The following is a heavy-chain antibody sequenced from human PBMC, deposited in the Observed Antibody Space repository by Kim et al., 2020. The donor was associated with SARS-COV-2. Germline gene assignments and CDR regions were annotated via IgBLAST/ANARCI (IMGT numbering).Heavy chain of an antibody. D-gene: IGHD3-3*01. V-gene: IGHV3-23*01. CDR1: GFTFSTYD. CDR3: ASVIRITIFGVVTGFYY. Sequence: GGSLRLSCAASGFTFSTYDMSWVRQAPGKGLEWVAAISNSGRSTYYADSVKGRFAISRDNSKNTLFLQMDSLRAEDAARYFCASVIRITIFGVVTGFYYWGQGTLVTVSS. CDR2: ISNSGRST. J-gene: IGHJ4*02.